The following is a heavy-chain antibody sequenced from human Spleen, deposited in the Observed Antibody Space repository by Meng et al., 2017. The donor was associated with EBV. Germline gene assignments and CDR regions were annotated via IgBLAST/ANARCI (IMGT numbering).Heavy chain of an antibody. V-gene: IGHV4-61*01. CDR2: IYYSGST. CDR1: GGSVSSGTYY. Sequence: VQLQGSGPGLVMPSEPLSLTCTVSGGSVSSGTYYWSWIRQPPGKGLEWIGYIYYSGSTNYNPSLKSRVTISVDTSKNQFSLRLSSVTAADTAVYYCARSPDYFDSSGYYRFDYWGQGTLVTVSS. CDR3: ARSPDYFDSSGYYRFDY. D-gene: IGHD3-22*01. J-gene: IGHJ4*02.